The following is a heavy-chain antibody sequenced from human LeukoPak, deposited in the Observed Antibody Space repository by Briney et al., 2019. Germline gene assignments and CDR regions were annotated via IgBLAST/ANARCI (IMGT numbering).Heavy chain of an antibody. V-gene: IGHV1-2*02. J-gene: IGHJ6*03. Sequence: ASVKVSCKASGYTFTGYYMHWVRQAPGQGLEWMGWINPNSGGTNYAQKFQGRVTMTRHTSNSTAYMELSRLRSDGTAVYYCARDLGIVPAARYYMDVWGKGTTVTVSS. CDR3: ARDLGIVPAARYYMDV. CDR2: INPNSGGT. D-gene: IGHD2-2*01. CDR1: GYTFTGYY.